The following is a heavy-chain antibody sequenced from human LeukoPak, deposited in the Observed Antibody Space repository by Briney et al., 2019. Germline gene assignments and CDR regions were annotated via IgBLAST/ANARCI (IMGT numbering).Heavy chain of an antibody. CDR1: GFTFSSYA. Sequence: PGGSLRLSCAAFGFTFSSYAMSWVRQAPGKGLEWVSVIGGSGATTYYADSVKGRFTISRDNSKNTLFLQMNSLRADDTAVYYCAKDRAQQLVLDFWGQGTLVTVSS. V-gene: IGHV3-23*01. J-gene: IGHJ4*02. D-gene: IGHD6-13*01. CDR3: AKDRAQQLVLDF. CDR2: IGGSGATT.